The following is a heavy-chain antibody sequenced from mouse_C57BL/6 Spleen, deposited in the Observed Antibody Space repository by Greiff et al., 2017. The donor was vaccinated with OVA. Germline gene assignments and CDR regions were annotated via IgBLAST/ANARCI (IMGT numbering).Heavy chain of an antibody. J-gene: IGHJ2*01. V-gene: IGHV3-8*01. Sequence: DVMLVESGPGLAKPSQTLSLTCSVTGYSITSDYWNWIRKFPGNKLEYMGYISYSGSTYYNPSLKSRISITRDTSKNQYYLQLNSVTTEDTATYYCARFPYYYGSSPYYFDYWGQGTTLTVSS. CDR3: ARFPYYYGSSPYYFDY. CDR1: GYSITSDY. D-gene: IGHD1-1*01. CDR2: ISYSGST.